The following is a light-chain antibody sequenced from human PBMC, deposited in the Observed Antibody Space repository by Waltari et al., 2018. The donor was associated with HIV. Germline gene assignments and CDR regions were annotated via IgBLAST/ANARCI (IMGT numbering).Light chain of an antibody. CDR3: HQRSNWPIT. CDR1: QSVSSY. Sequence: EIVLTQSPATLSLSPGERATLSCRASQSVSSYLAWYQQKPGQAPRLLIYGASSRATGIPARCSGSGSETDFTLTISSLEPGDFGVYYCHQRSNWPITFGQGTRLEIK. J-gene: IGKJ5*01. CDR2: GAS. V-gene: IGKV3-11*01.